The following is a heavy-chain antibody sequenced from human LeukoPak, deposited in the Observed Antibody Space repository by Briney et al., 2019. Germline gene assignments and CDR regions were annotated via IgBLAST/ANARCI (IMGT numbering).Heavy chain of an antibody. D-gene: IGHD4-23*01. CDR1: GGSISSGGYY. Sequence: SETLSLTCTVSGGSISSGGYYWSWIRQHPGKGLEWIGYIYYSGSTYYNPSLKSRVTISVDTSKNQFSLKLSSVTAADTAVYYCARVWVRDYGGNLYYYGMDVWGQGTTVTVSS. CDR3: ARVWVRDYGGNLYYYGMDV. V-gene: IGHV4-31*03. CDR2: IYYSGST. J-gene: IGHJ6*02.